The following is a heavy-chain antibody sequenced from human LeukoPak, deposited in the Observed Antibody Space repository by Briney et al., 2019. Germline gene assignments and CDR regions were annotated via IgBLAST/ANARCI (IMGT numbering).Heavy chain of an antibody. V-gene: IGHV4-59*01. J-gene: IGHJ6*03. CDR2: IYYSGST. CDR3: DYMDV. Sequence: SETLSLTCTVSGGSISSYYWSWIRQPPGKGLEWIGYIYYSGSTNYNPSLKSRVTISVDTSKNQFSLKLSSVTAADTAVYYCDYMDVWGKGTTVTISS. CDR1: GGSISSYY.